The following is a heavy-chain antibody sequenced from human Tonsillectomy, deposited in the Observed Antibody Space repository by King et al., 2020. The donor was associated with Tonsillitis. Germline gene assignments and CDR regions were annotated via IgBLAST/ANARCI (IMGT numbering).Heavy chain of an antibody. V-gene: IGHV1-69*09. Sequence: VQLVESGAEVKKPGSSVKVSCKASGGTFSSYAISWVRQAPGQGLEWMGRIIPLLDIPNYAQKLQGRVTITADKSTSTAYMELSSLRSEDTAVYYCARDRAVTVYSPPGYWGQGTLVTVSS. CDR2: IIPLLDIP. D-gene: IGHD3-9*01. CDR1: GGTFSSYA. CDR3: ARDRAVTVYSPPGY. J-gene: IGHJ4*02.